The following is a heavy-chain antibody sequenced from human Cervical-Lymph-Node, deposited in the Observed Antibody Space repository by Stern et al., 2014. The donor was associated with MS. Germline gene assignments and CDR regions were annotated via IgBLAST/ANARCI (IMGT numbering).Heavy chain of an antibody. CDR1: GYTLTEMS. CDR3: ATHRGRVTYYYGLDV. Sequence: VQLVQSGAEVKKPGASVKASCKVSGYTLTEMSMHWVRQAPGKGLERMGGYDPQHGETVYAQKIQGRVTMAEDRSTDTAYMELTSLRSDDTAVYYCATHRGRVTYYYGLDVWGQGTTVTVSS. D-gene: IGHD2-21*02. V-gene: IGHV1-24*01. J-gene: IGHJ6*02. CDR2: YDPQHGET.